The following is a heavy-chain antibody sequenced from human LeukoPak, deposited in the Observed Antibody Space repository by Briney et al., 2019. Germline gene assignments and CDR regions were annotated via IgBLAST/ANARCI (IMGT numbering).Heavy chain of an antibody. CDR2: IGTFGTVI. J-gene: IGHJ4*02. CDR3: ARGTSSSDYSRLYYFDY. Sequence: PGGSLRLSCAASGFTFSSYEMNWVRQAPGKGLEWISYIGTFGTVIHYAGSVRGRFTISRDNAMNSLSLQMNSLRAEDTAVYYCARGTSSSDYSRLYYFDYWGQGTLVTVSS. V-gene: IGHV3-48*03. CDR1: GFTFSSYE. D-gene: IGHD3-22*01.